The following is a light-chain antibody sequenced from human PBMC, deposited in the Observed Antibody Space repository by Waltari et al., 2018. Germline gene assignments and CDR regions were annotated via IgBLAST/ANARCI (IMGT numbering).Light chain of an antibody. CDR3: AAWDDSRGV. CDR1: SSNIGTNY. CDR2: KND. Sequence: QSVLTQPPSASGTPGQRATISCSGSSSNIGTNYLYWYQQLPGTAPKLLIYKNDERPSGVPDRFSGSKSGTSASLAISGLRSEDESTYYCAAWDDSRGVFGGGTKLTVL. J-gene: IGLJ3*02. V-gene: IGLV1-47*01.